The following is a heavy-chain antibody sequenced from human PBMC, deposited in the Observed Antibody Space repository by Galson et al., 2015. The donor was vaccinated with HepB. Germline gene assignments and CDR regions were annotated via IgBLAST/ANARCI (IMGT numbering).Heavy chain of an antibody. D-gene: IGHD3-3*02. CDR3: ARDIFGSGAFDI. CDR1: EFDLRSHY. Sequence: SLRLSCAASEFDLRSHYINWVRQAPGKGLEWVSVIYSGGGTYFADSVKGRFTISRHNSENTLYLQMNSLKIEDTAVYYCARDIFGSGAFDIWGQGTILTVSS. V-gene: IGHV3-53*04. CDR2: IYSGGGT. J-gene: IGHJ3*02.